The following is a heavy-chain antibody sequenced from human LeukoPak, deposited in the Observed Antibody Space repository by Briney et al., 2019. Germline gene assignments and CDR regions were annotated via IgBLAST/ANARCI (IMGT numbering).Heavy chain of an antibody. CDR1: GGSFSGYY. V-gene: IGHV4-34*01. J-gene: IGHJ6*02. CDR3: ARGVRRLRQSMDV. CDR2: INHSGST. D-gene: IGHD5-12*01. Sequence: PETLSLTCAVYGGSFSGYYWSWIRQPPGKGLEWIGEINHSGSTNYNPSLKSRVTISVDTSKNQFSLKLSSVTAADTAVYYCARGVRRLRQSMDVWGQGTTVTVSS.